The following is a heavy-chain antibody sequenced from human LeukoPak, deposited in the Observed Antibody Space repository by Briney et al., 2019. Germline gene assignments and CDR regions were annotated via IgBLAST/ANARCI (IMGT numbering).Heavy chain of an antibody. CDR1: GFSFSSYT. CDR2: ISPGVSGYT. D-gene: IGHD2/OR15-2a*01. V-gene: IGHV3-21*01. Sequence: GGSLRLSCLAPGFSFSSYTMNWVREAPGKGLEWVSTISPGVSGYTWYAESVKGRFTISRDNPKNSLYLEMDSLRAEDTAVYYCVRDVSRRIGMDVWGQGTTVTVSS. J-gene: IGHJ6*02. CDR3: VRDVSRRIGMDV.